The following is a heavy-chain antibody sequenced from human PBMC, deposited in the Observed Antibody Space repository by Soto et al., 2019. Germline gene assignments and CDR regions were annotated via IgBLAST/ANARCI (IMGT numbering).Heavy chain of an antibody. J-gene: IGHJ4*01. CDR2: ISYDGSNK. CDR1: GFTFSSYG. CDR3: AKDPNYYDSSGYYAFCDY. Sequence: QVQLVESGGGVVQPGRSLRLSCAASGFTFSSYGMHWVRQAPGKGLEWVAVISYDGSNKYYADSVKGRFTISRDNSKNTLYLQMNSLRAEDTAVYYCAKDPNYYDSSGYYAFCDYWGQGTLVTGSS. D-gene: IGHD3-22*01. V-gene: IGHV3-30*18.